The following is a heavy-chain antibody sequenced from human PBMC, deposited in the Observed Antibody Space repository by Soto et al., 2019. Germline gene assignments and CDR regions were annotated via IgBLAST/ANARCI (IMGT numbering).Heavy chain of an antibody. CDR3: VRARSTDSRPDY. CDR2: ITSSSSYI. D-gene: IGHD3-22*01. V-gene: IGHV3-21*01. J-gene: IGHJ4*02. Sequence: GGSLRLSCAASGFTFSLSSMIWVRQAPGKGLEWVASITSSSSYIYYEDSLKGRFTISRDNAKNSLFLQLDGLRAEDTAVYFCVRARSTDSRPDYWGQGTLVTVSS. CDR1: GFTFSLSS.